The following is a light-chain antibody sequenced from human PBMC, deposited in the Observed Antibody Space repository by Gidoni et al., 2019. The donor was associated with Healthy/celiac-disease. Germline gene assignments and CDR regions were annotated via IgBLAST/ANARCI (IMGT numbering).Light chain of an antibody. Sequence: NFMLTQTHSVSESPGKTVTISCTRSSGSIASNYVQWYQQRPGSAPTTVIYEYNQRPSGVPDRFSGSIYSSSTSASLTISGLKTEDEADYYCQSYDSSNHVVFGGGTKLTVL. CDR3: QSYDSSNHVV. J-gene: IGLJ2*01. CDR2: EYN. CDR1: SGSIASNY. V-gene: IGLV6-57*04.